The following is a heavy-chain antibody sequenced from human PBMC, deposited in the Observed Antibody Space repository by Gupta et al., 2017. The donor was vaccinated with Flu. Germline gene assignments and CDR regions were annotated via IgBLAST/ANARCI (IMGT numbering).Heavy chain of an antibody. J-gene: IGHJ4*02. CDR2: IDPKTGDA. CDR1: GYTFTGYY. CDR3: ARDPGGYSYGYDY. Sequence: QVQLVQSGAEVRKPGASVTVSCKASGYTFTGYYLHWVRQAPGHGPEWMGWIDPKTGDAYYAQRFQGRVTMTRDTSTNAAYMELSRLRTDDTAVYYCARDPGGYSYGYDYWGQGTLVTVSS. V-gene: IGHV1-2*02. D-gene: IGHD5-18*01.